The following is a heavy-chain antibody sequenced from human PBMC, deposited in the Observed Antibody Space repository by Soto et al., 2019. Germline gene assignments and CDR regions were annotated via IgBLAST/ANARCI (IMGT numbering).Heavy chain of an antibody. Sequence: SETLSLTCTVSGASMTPYYWSWIRQTPGKGLEWIGYLYNAGSTIYNPSLKSRVTISVDMSQNQFSLNLNYVTAADTAVYYCARDLWGNCGTDGYPLDVGGQGTTVPSP. J-gene: IGHJ6*02. V-gene: IGHV4-59*01. D-gene: IGHD2-21*01. CDR1: GASMTPYY. CDR3: ARDLWGNCGTDGYPLDV. CDR2: LYNAGST.